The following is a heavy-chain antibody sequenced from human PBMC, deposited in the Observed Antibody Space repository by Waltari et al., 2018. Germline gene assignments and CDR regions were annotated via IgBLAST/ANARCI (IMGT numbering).Heavy chain of an antibody. CDR3: ASTTTGAYWYFDI. CDR1: GYSFTRYW. V-gene: IGHV5-10-1*03. CDR2: IDPSDSYT. Sequence: EVQLVQSGAEVKKPGESLRISCKGSGYSFTRYWISWVRQMPGKGLECMGKIDPSDSYTNYSPSFQGHVTISADKSISTAYLQWSSLKASDTAIYYCASTTTGAYWYFDIWGRGTLVTVSS. J-gene: IGHJ2*01. D-gene: IGHD4-17*01.